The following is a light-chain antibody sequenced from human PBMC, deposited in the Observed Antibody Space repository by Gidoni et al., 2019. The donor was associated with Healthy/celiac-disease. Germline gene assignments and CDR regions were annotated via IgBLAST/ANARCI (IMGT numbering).Light chain of an antibody. CDR3: QSADSSGTYEV. J-gene: IGLJ2*01. CDR2: KDS. Sequence: SYELKQPPSVSVSPRQTARITCSGDALPKQYAYWYQQKPGQAPVLVIYKDSERPSGIPERFSGSSSGTTVTLTISGVQAEDEADYYCQSADSSGTYEVFGGGTKLTVL. CDR1: ALPKQY. V-gene: IGLV3-25*03.